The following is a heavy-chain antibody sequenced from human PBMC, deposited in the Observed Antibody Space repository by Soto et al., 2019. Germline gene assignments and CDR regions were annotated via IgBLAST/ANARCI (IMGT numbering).Heavy chain of an antibody. CDR3: AREGDYGDYNEYFQQ. Sequence: ASVKVSCKASGYTFTSYAMHWVRQAPGQRLEGMGWINAGNGNTKYSQKFQGRVTITRDTSASTAYMELSSLRSEDTAVYYRAREGDYGDYNEYFQQWGQGTLVTVAS. J-gene: IGHJ1*01. V-gene: IGHV1-3*01. CDR2: INAGNGNT. D-gene: IGHD4-17*01. CDR1: GYTFTSYA.